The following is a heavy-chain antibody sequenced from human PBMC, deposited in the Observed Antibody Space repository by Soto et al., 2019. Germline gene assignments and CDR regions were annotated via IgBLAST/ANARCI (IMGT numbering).Heavy chain of an antibody. CDR3: ARDRTVGSGSYLYYYYGMDV. D-gene: IGHD3-10*01. J-gene: IGHJ6*02. V-gene: IGHV3-53*01. CDR1: GFTVSSNY. Sequence: GGSLSLSCSASGFTVSSNYMSCVRQAPGKGLEWVSVIYSGGSTYYADSVKGRFTISRDNSKNTLYLQMNSLRAEDTAVYYCARDRTVGSGSYLYYYYGMDVWGQGTTVTVSS. CDR2: IYSGGST.